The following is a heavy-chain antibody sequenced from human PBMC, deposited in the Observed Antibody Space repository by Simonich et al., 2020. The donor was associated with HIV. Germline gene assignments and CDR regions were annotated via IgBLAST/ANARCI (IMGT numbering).Heavy chain of an antibody. J-gene: IGHJ4*02. Sequence: QVQLVQSGAEVKKPGSSVKVSCKASGGTFSSFAISWVRQAPGLGLEWVGGNTPIFGKANYAQMFQGRVTITADESTSTAYMELSSLRSEDTGIYYCARKGGGRGVYYFDYWGQGTLVTVSS. CDR1: GGTFSSFA. CDR3: ARKGGGRGVYYFDY. D-gene: IGHD3-10*01. CDR2: NTPIFGKA. V-gene: IGHV1-69*13.